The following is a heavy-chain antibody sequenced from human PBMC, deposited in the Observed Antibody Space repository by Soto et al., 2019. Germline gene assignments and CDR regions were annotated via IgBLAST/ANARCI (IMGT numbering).Heavy chain of an antibody. D-gene: IGHD6-19*01. J-gene: IGHJ6*02. Sequence: GGSLRLSCAASGFTFSSYGMHWVRQAPGKGLEWVAVISYDGSNKYYADSVKGRFTISRDNSKNTLYLQMNSLRAEDTAVYYCAKEGNEQWLGPWFYYYYGMDVWGQGTTVTVSS. V-gene: IGHV3-30*18. CDR2: ISYDGSNK. CDR3: AKEGNEQWLGPWFYYYYGMDV. CDR1: GFTFSSYG.